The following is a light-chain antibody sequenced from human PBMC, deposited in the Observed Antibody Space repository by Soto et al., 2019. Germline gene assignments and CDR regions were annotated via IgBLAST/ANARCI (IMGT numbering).Light chain of an antibody. Sequence: LTQSLGTLSLPPGEHATLSCWASQSVSNNYLAWYQQKPGQAPRLLIYGASNRATGIPDRFSGSGSGTDFTLTISRLEPEDFAVYYCQQYGSSGTFGQGTKVDIK. CDR1: QSVSNNY. V-gene: IGKV3-20*01. J-gene: IGKJ1*01. CDR3: QQYGSSGT. CDR2: GAS.